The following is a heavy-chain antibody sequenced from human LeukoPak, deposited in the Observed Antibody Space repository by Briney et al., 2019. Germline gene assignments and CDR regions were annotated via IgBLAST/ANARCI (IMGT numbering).Heavy chain of an antibody. Sequence: SETLSLTCTVSGGFISSYYWSRIRQPPGKGLEWIGYIYYSGSTNYNPSLKSRVTISVDTSKNQFSLKLSSVTAADTAVYYCARRVPPGRDKRGGMDVWGQGTTVTVSS. CDR1: GGFISSYY. D-gene: IGHD1-1*01. CDR2: IYYSGST. CDR3: ARRVPPGRDKRGGMDV. V-gene: IGHV4-59*01. J-gene: IGHJ6*02.